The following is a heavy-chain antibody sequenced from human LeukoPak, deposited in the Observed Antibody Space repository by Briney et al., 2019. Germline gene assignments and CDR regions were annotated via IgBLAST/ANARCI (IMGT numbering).Heavy chain of an antibody. CDR1: GFTLDDYG. D-gene: IGHD3-22*01. J-gene: IGHJ5*02. Sequence: PGGSLRLSCAASGFTLDDYGMSWVRQAPGKGLEWVSGINWNGGSTGYADSVKGRFTISRDNSKNTLYLQMNSLRAEDTAVYYYARAPILYYYDSSGSPFPWGQGTLVTVSS. CDR3: ARAPILYYYDSSGSPFP. V-gene: IGHV3-20*04. CDR2: INWNGGST.